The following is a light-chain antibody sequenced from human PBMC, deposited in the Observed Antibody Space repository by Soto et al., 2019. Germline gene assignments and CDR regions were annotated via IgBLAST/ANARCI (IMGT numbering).Light chain of an antibody. CDR3: RAYTSIIS. CDR2: DVN. Sequence: QSALTQPASVSGSPGQSITISCTGTSSDVGGHNYVSWYQQHPGKAPKLMVYDVNTLPSGVSNRVSGSKSGNTASLTISGHQAEYEADYYCRAYTSIISLGRGTKLTV. J-gene: IGLJ2*01. V-gene: IGLV2-14*01. CDR1: SSDVGGHNY.